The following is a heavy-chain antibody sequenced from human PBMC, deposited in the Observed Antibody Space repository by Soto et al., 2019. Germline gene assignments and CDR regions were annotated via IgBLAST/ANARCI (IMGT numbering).Heavy chain of an antibody. Sequence: SVKVSCKASGGTFSSHAISWVRQAPGQGLEWMGGIIIIFGTTNYAQKFQGRVTLTADKSTSTVYMELRSLRSEDSAIYYCAIDRGEMATILDPWGQGTLVTVSS. V-gene: IGHV1-69*06. CDR2: IIIIFGTT. J-gene: IGHJ5*02. D-gene: IGHD5-12*01. CDR1: GGTFSSHA. CDR3: AIDRGEMATILDP.